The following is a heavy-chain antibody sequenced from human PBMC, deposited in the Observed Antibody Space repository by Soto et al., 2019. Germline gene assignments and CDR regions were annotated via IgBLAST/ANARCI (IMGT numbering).Heavy chain of an antibody. Sequence: QVQLVESGGGVVQPGRSLRLSCAASGFTFSSYAMHWVRQAPGKGLEWVAVISYDGSNKYYADSVKGRFTISRDNSKNTLYLQMNSLRAEDTAVYYCARVLTRELLWCGESRFGGYYYGMDVWGQGTTVTVSS. CDR2: ISYDGSNK. V-gene: IGHV3-30-3*01. CDR1: GFTFSSYA. D-gene: IGHD3-10*01. J-gene: IGHJ6*02. CDR3: ARVLTRELLWCGESRFGGYYYGMDV.